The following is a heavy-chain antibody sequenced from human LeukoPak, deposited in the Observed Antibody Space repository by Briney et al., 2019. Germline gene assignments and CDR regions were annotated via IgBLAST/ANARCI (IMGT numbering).Heavy chain of an antibody. CDR3: ARGYSSSWNYFDY. CDR2: VFHSGGT. D-gene: IGHD6-13*01. Sequence: PSETLSLTCTVSGGSISNYWWSWIRQPPGKGLEWIGYVFHSGGTNYNPSLKSRVTISVDTSKKQFSLKLSSVTAADTAVYYCARGYSSSWNYFDYWGQGTLVTVSS. V-gene: IGHV4-59*01. J-gene: IGHJ4*02. CDR1: GGSISNYW.